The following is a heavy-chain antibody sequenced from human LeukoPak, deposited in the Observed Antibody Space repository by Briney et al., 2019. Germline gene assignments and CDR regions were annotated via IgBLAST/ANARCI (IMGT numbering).Heavy chain of an antibody. CDR1: GFTFSSYA. V-gene: IGHV3-23*01. D-gene: IGHD3-22*01. CDR3: AREVQFYYDSSGYYDSDY. CDR2: ISGSGGST. J-gene: IGHJ4*02. Sequence: GGSLRLSCAASGFTFSSYAMSWVRQAPGKGLEWVSAISGSGGSTYYADSVKGRFTISRDNSKNTLYLQMNSLRAEDTAVYYCAREVQFYYDSSGYYDSDYWGQGTLVTVSS.